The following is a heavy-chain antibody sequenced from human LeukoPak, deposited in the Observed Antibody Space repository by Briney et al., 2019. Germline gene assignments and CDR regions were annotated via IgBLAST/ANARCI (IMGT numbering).Heavy chain of an antibody. CDR2: IYPGDSDT. V-gene: IGHV5-51*01. Sequence: GESLKISFKGSGYRFTSYWIGWVRQMPGKGLEWMGIIYPGDSDTRYSPSFQGQVTIPADKSISTAYLQWSSLKASDTAMYYCARQAVAGTLGDFDYWGQGTLVTVSS. CDR1: GYRFTSYW. D-gene: IGHD6-19*01. CDR3: ARQAVAGTLGDFDY. J-gene: IGHJ4*02.